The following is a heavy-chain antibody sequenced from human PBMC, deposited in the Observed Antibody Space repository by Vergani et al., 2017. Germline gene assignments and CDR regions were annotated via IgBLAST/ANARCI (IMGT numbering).Heavy chain of an antibody. Sequence: EVQLVESGGGLVKPGGSLRLSCAASGFSFSSYSMNWVRQAPGKGLEWVAAISGSSSYVFYRDSVEGRFTITRDNAKKSVYLQMNSLRVEDTGVYYCARARCIETCYMSNWLDSWGQGTLVTVSS. V-gene: IGHV3-21*02. CDR2: ISGSSSYV. J-gene: IGHJ5*01. D-gene: IGHD3-9*01. CDR1: GFSFSSYS. CDR3: ARARCIETCYMSNWLDS.